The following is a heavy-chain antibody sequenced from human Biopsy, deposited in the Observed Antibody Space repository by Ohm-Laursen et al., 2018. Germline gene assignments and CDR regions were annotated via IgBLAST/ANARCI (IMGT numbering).Heavy chain of an antibody. V-gene: IGHV4-59*01. CDR3: ARDSRGGHLNTTLITGKNLDS. CDR1: RDSISNYY. J-gene: IGHJ4*02. Sequence: TLSLTCAVSRDSISNYYWTWIRQSPGKGLEWIGYIYYTGSTNYNPSVKSRVTISVDTPKNQFSLKLNSVTAADTAVCFCARDSRGGHLNTTLITGKNLDSWGQGILVTVSS. D-gene: IGHD3-16*01. CDR2: IYYTGST.